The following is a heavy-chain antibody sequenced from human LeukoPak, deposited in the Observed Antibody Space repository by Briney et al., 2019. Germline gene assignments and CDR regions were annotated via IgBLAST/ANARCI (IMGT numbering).Heavy chain of an antibody. CDR1: DGSMTYYY. V-gene: IGHV4-4*07. D-gene: IGHD1-14*01. CDR2: IYHSGGT. J-gene: IGHJ3*02. CDR3: ARDPARGMDAFDI. Sequence: SETLTLTCTVSDGSMTYYYWNWIRQPAGKGLEWIGRIYHSGGTNYNPSLRSRVTMSLDTSKNHFSLKLSSVTAADTAVYYCARDPARGMDAFDIWGQGTTVTVSS.